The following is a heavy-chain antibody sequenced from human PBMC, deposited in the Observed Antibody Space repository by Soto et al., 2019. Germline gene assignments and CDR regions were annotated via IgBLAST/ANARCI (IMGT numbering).Heavy chain of an antibody. CDR2: IYSGGST. CDR1: GFTVSSNY. V-gene: IGHV3-66*01. CDR3: ARDSSGWAYYFDY. J-gene: IGHJ4*02. Sequence: EVQLVESGGGLVQPGGSLRLSCAASGFTVSSNYMSWVRQAPGKGLEWVSVIYSGGSTYYADSVKGRFTISRDNSKNTLYLQMNSLRAADTAVYYCARDSSGWAYYFDYWGQGTLVTVSS. D-gene: IGHD6-19*01.